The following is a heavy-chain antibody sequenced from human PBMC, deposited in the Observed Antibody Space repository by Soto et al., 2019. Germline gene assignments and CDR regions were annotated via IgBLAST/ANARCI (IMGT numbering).Heavy chain of an antibody. Sequence: PGGSLRLSCAASGFTFSSYAMSWVRQAPGKGLEWVSSIRGSGGSTYYADSVKGRFTISRDNSKKTLYLQMNSLRAEDTAVYYCAKAMEIDYYDSSDYLGPIDYWGQGTLVTVSS. CDR1: GFTFSSYA. J-gene: IGHJ4*02. CDR2: IRGSGGST. CDR3: AKAMEIDYYDSSDYLGPIDY. D-gene: IGHD3-22*01. V-gene: IGHV3-23*01.